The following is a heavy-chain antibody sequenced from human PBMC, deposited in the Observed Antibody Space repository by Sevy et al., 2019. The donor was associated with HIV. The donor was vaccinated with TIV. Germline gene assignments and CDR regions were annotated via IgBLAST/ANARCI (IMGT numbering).Heavy chain of an antibody. D-gene: IGHD3-10*01. J-gene: IGHJ4*02. V-gene: IGHV3-48*02. CDR1: GFTFSDYS. CDR3: ARDDTASYLPVS. Sequence: GGSLRLSCAASGFTFSDYSLNWVRQAPGKGLEWVSYISRSGTTRHYADSVRGRFTISRDDAKNSLYLQMSSLRDEDTAVYYCARDDTASYLPVSWGQRTLVTASS. CDR2: ISRSGTTR.